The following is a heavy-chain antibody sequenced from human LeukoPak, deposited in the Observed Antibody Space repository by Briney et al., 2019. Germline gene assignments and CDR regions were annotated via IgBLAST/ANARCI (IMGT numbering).Heavy chain of an antibody. CDR3: ARSYSSSTDLLDY. CDR1: GGSISSYY. D-gene: IGHD6-13*01. J-gene: IGHJ4*02. Sequence: KPSETLSLTCTVSGGSISSYYWSWIRQPPGEGLEWIGYIYYSGSTNYNPSLKSRFTISVDTSKNQFSLKLSSVTAADTAVYYCARSYSSSTDLLDYWGQGTLVTVSS. V-gene: IGHV4-59*01. CDR2: IYYSGST.